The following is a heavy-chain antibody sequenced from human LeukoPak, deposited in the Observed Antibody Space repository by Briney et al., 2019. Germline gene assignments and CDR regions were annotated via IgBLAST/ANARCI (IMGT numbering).Heavy chain of an antibody. D-gene: IGHD6-13*01. V-gene: IGHV3-53*01. CDR2: IYSGGST. J-gene: IGHJ4*02. Sequence: GGSLRLSCGASGFTFSTYWMSWVRQAPGKGLEWVSVIYSGGSTYYADSVKGRFTISRDNSKNTLYLQMNSLRAEDTAVYYCAREGSSWYEGLYYFDYWGQGTLVTVSS. CDR1: GFTFSTYW. CDR3: AREGSSWYEGLYYFDY.